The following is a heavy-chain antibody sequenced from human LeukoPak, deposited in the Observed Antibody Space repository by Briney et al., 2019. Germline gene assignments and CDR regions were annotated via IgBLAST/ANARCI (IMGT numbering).Heavy chain of an antibody. CDR2: ISYDGSNK. CDR3: ARVEEGLYVLRYFDRMDV. J-gene: IGHJ6*04. Sequence: AGGSLRLSCAACGFTLKSYAMQGVRQAPGKGLEGVAVISYDGSNKYYADSVKGRFTISRDNSKNTLYLQMNSLRAEDTAVYYCARVEEGLYVLRYFDRMDVWGKGTTVTVSS. D-gene: IGHD3-9*01. CDR1: GFTLKSYA. V-gene: IGHV3-30*04.